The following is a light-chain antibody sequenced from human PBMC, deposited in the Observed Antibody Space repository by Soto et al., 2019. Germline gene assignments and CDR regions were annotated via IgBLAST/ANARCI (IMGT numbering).Light chain of an antibody. CDR3: TSYAGTYSFFYV. V-gene: IGLV2-8*01. J-gene: IGLJ1*01. Sequence: QSVLTQPPSASGSPGQSVTISCTGTSSDVGAYNYVSWYQQLPGKAPKLIIYEVSKRPSGVPDRFSGSKSGKTASLNVSGLQAEDEADYYCTSYAGTYSFFYVFGTGTKVTVL. CDR1: SSDVGAYNY. CDR2: EVS.